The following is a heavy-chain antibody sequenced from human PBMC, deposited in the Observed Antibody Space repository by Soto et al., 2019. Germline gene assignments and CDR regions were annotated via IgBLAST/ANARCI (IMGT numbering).Heavy chain of an antibody. D-gene: IGHD3-10*01. J-gene: IGHJ4*02. Sequence: QVQLVQSGAEVKKPGASVKVSCKASGYTFTGHYILWVRQAPGQGLEWMGWVNPISGGTIYAQKSLGWVTMTRDTSTSTAYLELRSLTSDVTAVYYCARAKNFGSGELDYWGQGTLVTVSS. CDR3: ARAKNFGSGELDY. CDR1: GYTFTGHY. CDR2: VNPISGGT. V-gene: IGHV1-2*04.